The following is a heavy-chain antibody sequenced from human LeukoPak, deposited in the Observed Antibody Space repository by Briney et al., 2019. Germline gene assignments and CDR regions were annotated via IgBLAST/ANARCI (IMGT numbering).Heavy chain of an antibody. CDR3: ARDNDSRDPPHFDY. V-gene: IGHV1-2*02. CDR1: GYTFTGYY. CDR2: INPNSGGT. J-gene: IGHJ4*02. D-gene: IGHD3-16*01. Sequence: ASVMVSCKASGYTFTGYYMHWVRQAPGQGLEWMGWINPNSGGTNYAQKFQGRVTMTRDTSISTAYMELSRLRSDDTAVYYCARDNDSRDPPHFDYWGQGTLVTVSS.